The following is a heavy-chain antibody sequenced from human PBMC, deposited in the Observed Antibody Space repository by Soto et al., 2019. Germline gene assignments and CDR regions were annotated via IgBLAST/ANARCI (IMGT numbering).Heavy chain of an antibody. D-gene: IGHD2-15*01. CDR3: ARYPLAATAFDI. CDR1: GDSISSRSYY. CDR2: IYYSGST. V-gene: IGHV4-39*07. Sequence: SETLSLTCTVTGDSISSRSYYWGWIRQPPGKGLEWIGSIYYSGSTYYNPSLKSRVTISVDTSKNQFSLKLSSVTAADTAVYYCARYPLAATAFDIWGQGTMVTVSS. J-gene: IGHJ3*02.